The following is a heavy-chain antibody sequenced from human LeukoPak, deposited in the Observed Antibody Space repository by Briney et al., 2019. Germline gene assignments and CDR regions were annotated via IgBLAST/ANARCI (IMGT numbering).Heavy chain of an antibody. J-gene: IGHJ4*02. CDR2: ISGIGTYT. V-gene: IGHV3-23*01. CDR3: AKFSSSSPADFDY. D-gene: IGHD6-6*01. Sequence: GGSLRLSCAASGFTFGTYAMSWVRQGPGKGLEWVSAISGIGTYTYYADSVKGRFTISRDNSKNTLYLQMNSLRAEDTAVYYCAKFSSSSPADFDYWGQGTLVTVSS. CDR1: GFTFGTYA.